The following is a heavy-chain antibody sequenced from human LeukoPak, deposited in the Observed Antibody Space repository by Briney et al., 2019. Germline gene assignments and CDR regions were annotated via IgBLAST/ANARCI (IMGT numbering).Heavy chain of an antibody. CDR3: AKDIAVAGMTFWYFDR. Sequence: PGGSLRLSCAASGFTFDDYAMHWVRHAPGKGLEWVSGISWDGGSIFYADSVKGRFTISRDNAENSLYLQMNSLRAEDTALYYCAKDIAVAGMTFWYFDRGGRGPLVTVS. D-gene: IGHD6-19*01. CDR2: ISWDGGSI. CDR1: GFTFDDYA. J-gene: IGHJ2*01. V-gene: IGHV3-9*01.